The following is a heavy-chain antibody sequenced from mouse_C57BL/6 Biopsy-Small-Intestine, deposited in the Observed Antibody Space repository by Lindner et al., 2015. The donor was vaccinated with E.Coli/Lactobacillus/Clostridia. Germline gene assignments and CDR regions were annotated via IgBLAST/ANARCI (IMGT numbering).Heavy chain of an antibody. CDR1: GYAFSSSW. Sequence: VQLQESGPELVKPGASVKISCKASGYAFSSSWMNWVKQRPGKGLEWIGQIYPGDGDTNYNGKFKGKATLTADKSSSTAYMQLSSLTSEDTAVYYCYLYYGSSYEAWFAYWGQGTLVTVSA. J-gene: IGHJ3*01. D-gene: IGHD1-1*01. CDR2: IYPGDGDT. CDR3: YLYYGSSYEAWFAY. V-gene: IGHV1-80*01.